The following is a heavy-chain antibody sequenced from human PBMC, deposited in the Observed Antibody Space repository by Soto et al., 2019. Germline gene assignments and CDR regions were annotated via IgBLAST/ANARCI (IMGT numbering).Heavy chain of an antibody. D-gene: IGHD3-22*01. V-gene: IGHV1-3*01. CDR2: INAGNGNT. CDR3: AASTYYDSSGIDAFDI. J-gene: IGHJ3*02. Sequence: ASVKVSCKASGYTFTSYAMHWVRQAPGQRLEWMGWINAGNGNTKYSQKFQGRVTITRDTSASTAYMELSSLRSEDTAVYYCAASTYYDSSGIDAFDIWGQGTMVTVSS. CDR1: GYTFTSYA.